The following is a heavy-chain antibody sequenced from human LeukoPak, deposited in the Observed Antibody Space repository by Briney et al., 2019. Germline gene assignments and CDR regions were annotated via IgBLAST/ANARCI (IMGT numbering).Heavy chain of an antibody. J-gene: IGHJ4*02. V-gene: IGHV3-33*08. CDR1: GFTFSDYY. CDR2: IWYDGSNK. Sequence: GGSLRLSCAASGFTFSDYYMSWIRQAPGKGLEWVAVIWYDGSNKYYADSVKGRFTISRDNSKNTLYLQMNSLRAEDTAVYYCARRGYGDTHFDYWGQGTLVTVSS. D-gene: IGHD4-17*01. CDR3: ARRGYGDTHFDY.